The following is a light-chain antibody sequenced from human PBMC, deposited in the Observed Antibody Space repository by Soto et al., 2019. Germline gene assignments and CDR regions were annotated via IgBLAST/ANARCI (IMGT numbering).Light chain of an antibody. CDR2: AAS. Sequence: EIVLTQSPGTLSLSPGERATLSCRASEFLSSSYLVWYQQKPGQAPRLLIYAASRRATGIPDRFSGSGSATEYTLTINTLEPEDLAVYYCQQQGTFGQGTKLELK. CDR3: QQQGT. J-gene: IGKJ2*01. V-gene: IGKV3-20*01. CDR1: EFLSSSY.